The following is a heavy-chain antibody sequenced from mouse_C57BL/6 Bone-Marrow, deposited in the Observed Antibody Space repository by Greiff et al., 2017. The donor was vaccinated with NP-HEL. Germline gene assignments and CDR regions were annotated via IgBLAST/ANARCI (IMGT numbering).Heavy chain of an antibody. V-gene: IGHV1-69*01. D-gene: IGHD4-1*01. Sequence: QVQLPQPGAELVMPGASVKLSCTASGYTFTSYWMHWVKQRPGQGLEWIGEIDPSDSYTNYNQKFKGKSTLTVDKSSSTAYMQLSSLTSEDSAVYDCARAWELGDCDYWGQGTTLTVSS. CDR2: IDPSDSYT. J-gene: IGHJ2*01. CDR1: GYTFTSYW. CDR3: ARAWELGDCDY.